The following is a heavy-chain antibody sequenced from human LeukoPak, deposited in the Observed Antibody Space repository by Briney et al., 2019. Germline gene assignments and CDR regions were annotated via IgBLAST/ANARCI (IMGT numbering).Heavy chain of an antibody. J-gene: IGHJ4*02. CDR3: ARDIRGPYEMANPPGDY. V-gene: IGHV3-48*04. Sequence: GGSLRLSCAASGFTFSSYSMNWVRQAPGKGLEWVSYISSSSSTIYYADSVKGRFTISRDNAKNSLYLQMNSLRAEDTAVYYCARDIRGPYEMANPPGDYWGQGTLVTVSS. D-gene: IGHD5-24*01. CDR1: GFTFSSYS. CDR2: ISSSSSTI.